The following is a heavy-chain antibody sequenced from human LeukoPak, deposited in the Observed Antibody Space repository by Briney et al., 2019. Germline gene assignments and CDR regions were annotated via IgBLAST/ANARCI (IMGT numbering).Heavy chain of an antibody. CDR3: AREGGLRYFDWLFDYFDY. CDR2: INHSGST. V-gene: IGHV4-39*07. Sequence: SETLSLTCSVSGGSISSSSSYWGWIRQPPGKGLEWIGEINHSGSTNYNPSLKSRVTISVDTSKNQFSLKLSSVTAADTAVYYCAREGGLRYFDWLFDYFDYWGQGTLVTVSS. D-gene: IGHD3-9*01. CDR1: GGSISSSSSY. J-gene: IGHJ4*02.